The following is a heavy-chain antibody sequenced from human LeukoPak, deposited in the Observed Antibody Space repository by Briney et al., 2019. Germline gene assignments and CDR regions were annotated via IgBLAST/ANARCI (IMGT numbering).Heavy chain of an antibody. CDR2: ISAYNGNT. V-gene: IGHV1-18*01. CDR3: ARDNGGGGYMYGSNFDY. D-gene: IGHD5-18*01. J-gene: IGHJ4*02. CDR1: GYTFTSYG. Sequence: ASVKVSCKASGYTFTSYGISWVRQAPGQGLEWMGWISAYNGNTNYVQKFQGRVTMTTDTYTSTAYMELRSLTSDDTAVYFCARDNGGGGYMYGSNFDYWGQGTLVTVSS.